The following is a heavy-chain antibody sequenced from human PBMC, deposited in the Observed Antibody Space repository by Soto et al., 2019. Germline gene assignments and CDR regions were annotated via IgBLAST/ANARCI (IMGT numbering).Heavy chain of an antibody. CDR3: ARWPTVSRPTYGMDV. V-gene: IGHV1-69*01. CDR1: GGTFISYV. Sequence: QVLLVQSGAQVKNPVSSVKVSCKASGGTFISYVYNWVRQAPGQGLEWMGGIIPMFNITNFAQKFQGRITITADESTTTAYMELRSLRSEDTAVYYCARWPTVSRPTYGMDVWGQGTTVTVSS. J-gene: IGHJ6*02. CDR2: IIPMFNIT. D-gene: IGHD4-4*01.